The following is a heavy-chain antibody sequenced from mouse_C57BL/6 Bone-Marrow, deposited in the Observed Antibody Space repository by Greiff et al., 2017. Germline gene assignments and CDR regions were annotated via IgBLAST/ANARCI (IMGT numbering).Heavy chain of an antibody. V-gene: IGHV1-69*01. D-gene: IGHD2-3*01. CDR1: GYTFTSYW. Sequence: VLLQQPGAELVMPGASVKLSCKASGYTFTSYWMHWVQQRPGQGLEWIGEIDPSDSYPNYNQKFKGQSTLSVDKSSSTAYMQLSSLTSEDSAVYYCARRWDAMDYWGQGTSVTVSS. CDR2: IDPSDSYP. J-gene: IGHJ4*01. CDR3: ARRWDAMDY.